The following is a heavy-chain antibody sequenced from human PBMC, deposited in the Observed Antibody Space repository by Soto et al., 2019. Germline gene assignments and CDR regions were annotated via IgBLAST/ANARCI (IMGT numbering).Heavy chain of an antibody. CDR1: GFTFTSSS. V-gene: IGHV1-58*01. J-gene: IGHJ4*02. D-gene: IGHD3-22*01. Sequence: GASVKVSCKASGFTFTSSSVQWVRQARGQRLEWIGWITVGTGNTNYAQKFQERVTITRDMSTSTAYMELSNLRSEDTAVYYCAAGDSSGYYGGWGQGIQVTVSS. CDR2: ITVGTGNT. CDR3: AAGDSSGYYGG.